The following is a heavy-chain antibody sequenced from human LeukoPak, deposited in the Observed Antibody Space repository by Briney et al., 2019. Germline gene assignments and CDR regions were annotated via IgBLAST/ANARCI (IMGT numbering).Heavy chain of an antibody. Sequence: SETLSLTCSVSGGSINSYYWSWIRQPPGKGLEWIGYRYTSGSTNYNPSPKSRVTISVDTSKNQISMKLLSVTAEDTAAYYCARLTYSKRSYHFDSWGQGTLATVSS. CDR2: RYTSGST. J-gene: IGHJ4*02. CDR1: GGSINSYY. V-gene: IGHV4-4*09. CDR3: ARLTYSKRSYHFDS. D-gene: IGHD6-13*01.